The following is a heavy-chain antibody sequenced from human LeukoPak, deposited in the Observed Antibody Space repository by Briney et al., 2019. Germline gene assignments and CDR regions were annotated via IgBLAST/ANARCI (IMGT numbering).Heavy chain of an antibody. CDR2: IKQDGSEK. D-gene: IGHD1-26*01. J-gene: IGHJ4*02. CDR3: AKDGSIVGAPKELDY. Sequence: PGGSLRLSCAASGFTVSSNYMSWVRQAPGKGLEWVANIKQDGSEKYYVDSVKGRFTNSRDNAKNSLYLQMNSLRAEDTAVYYCAKDGSIVGAPKELDYWGQGTLVTVSS. CDR1: GFTVSSNY. V-gene: IGHV3-7*03.